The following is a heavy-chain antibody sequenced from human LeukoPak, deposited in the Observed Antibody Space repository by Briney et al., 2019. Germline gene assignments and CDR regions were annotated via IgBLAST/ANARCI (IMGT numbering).Heavy chain of an antibody. Sequence: SEPLSLTCTVSGYSINSGYYWGWTRQPPGKGLEWIGSIFHSGSTYYNPSLKSRVTISVDTSKNQFSLRLSSVTAADTAVYYCARVTGYMTEDYFDYWGQGTLITVSS. CDR1: GYSINSGYY. V-gene: IGHV4-38-2*02. CDR3: ARVTGYMTEDYFDY. J-gene: IGHJ4*02. CDR2: IFHSGST. D-gene: IGHD6-13*01.